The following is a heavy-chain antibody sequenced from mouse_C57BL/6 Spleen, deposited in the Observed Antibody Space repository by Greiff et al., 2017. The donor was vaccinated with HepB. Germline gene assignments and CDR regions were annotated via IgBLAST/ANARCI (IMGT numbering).Heavy chain of an antibody. CDR1: GYTFTDYY. CDR3: ARRRDDYDWYFDV. D-gene: IGHD2-4*01. V-gene: IGHV1-19*01. CDR2: INPYNGGT. Sequence: VQLQQSGPVLVKPGASVKMSCKASGYTFTDYYMNWVKQSHGKSLEWIGVINPYNGGTSYNQKFKGKATLTVDKSSSTAYMELNSLTSEDSAVYDCARRRDDYDWYFDVWGTGTTVTVSS. J-gene: IGHJ1*03.